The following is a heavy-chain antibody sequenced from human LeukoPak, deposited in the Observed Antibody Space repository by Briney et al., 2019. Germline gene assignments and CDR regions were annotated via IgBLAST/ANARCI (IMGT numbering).Heavy chain of an antibody. D-gene: IGHD1-20*01. Sequence: ASVKVSCKASGYTFTGYYMHWVRQAPGQGLEWMGWINPNSGGTNYAQKFQGRVTMTRDTSISTAYMELSRLRSDDTAVYYCARINWNDDAFDIWGQGTMVTVSS. CDR3: ARINWNDDAFDI. V-gene: IGHV1-2*02. J-gene: IGHJ3*02. CDR1: GYTFTGYY. CDR2: INPNSGGT.